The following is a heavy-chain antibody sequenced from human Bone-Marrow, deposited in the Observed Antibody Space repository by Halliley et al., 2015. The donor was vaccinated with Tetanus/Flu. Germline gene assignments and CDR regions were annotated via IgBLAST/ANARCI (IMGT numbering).Heavy chain of an antibody. V-gene: IGHV4-59*11. J-gene: IGHJ4*02. CDR1: GDSISNHY. CDR2: IYHTGNT. D-gene: IGHD6-19*01. CDR3: ASHSGWANFDY. Sequence: TLSLTCAVSGDSISNHYWSWIRQPPGKGLEWIGYIYHTGNTNYHPSLKRRATISVDTSKNQFSLRLTSVTAADTAVYYCASHSGWANFDYWGQGIPVNVSS.